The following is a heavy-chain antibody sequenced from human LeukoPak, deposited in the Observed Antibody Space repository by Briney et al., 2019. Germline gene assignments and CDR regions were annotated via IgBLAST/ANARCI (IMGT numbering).Heavy chain of an antibody. CDR3: AKDVVFLNTQREFDY. D-gene: IGHD2-21*01. CDR2: ISGSGGST. V-gene: IGHV3-23*01. Sequence: GGSLRLSCAASGFTFSSYAMSWVRQAPGKGLEWVSAISGSGGSTYYAASVKGRFTISRDNSKNTLYLQMNSLRAEDTAVYYCAKDVVFLNTQREFDYWGQGTLVTVST. J-gene: IGHJ4*02. CDR1: GFTFSSYA.